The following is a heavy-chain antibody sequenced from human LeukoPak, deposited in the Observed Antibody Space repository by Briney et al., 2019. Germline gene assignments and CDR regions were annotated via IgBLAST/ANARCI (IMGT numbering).Heavy chain of an antibody. D-gene: IGHD3-3*01. CDR2: ISSSSSYI. CDR1: GFTFSSYS. CDR3: ARDTPIFGVVNDIDP. Sequence: GGSLRLSCAASGFTFSSYSMNWVRQAPGKGLEWVSSISSSSSYIYYADSVKGRFTISRDNAKNSLYLKMNSLRAEDTAVYYCARDTPIFGVVNDIDPWGQGTLVTVSS. V-gene: IGHV3-21*01. J-gene: IGHJ5*02.